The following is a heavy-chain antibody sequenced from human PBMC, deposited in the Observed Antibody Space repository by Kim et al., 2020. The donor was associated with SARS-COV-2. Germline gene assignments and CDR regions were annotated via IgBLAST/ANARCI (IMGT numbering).Heavy chain of an antibody. CDR1: GFTFSSYW. D-gene: IGHD3-22*01. Sequence: GGSLRLSCAASGFTFSSYWMSWVRQAPGKGLEWVANIKQDGSEKYYVDSVKGRFTISRDNAKNSLYLQMNSLRAEDTAVYYCAREQNYYDSSGYYYGGYYYGMDVWGQGTTVTVSS. CDR3: AREQNYYDSSGYYYGGYYYGMDV. CDR2: IKQDGSEK. J-gene: IGHJ6*02. V-gene: IGHV3-7*01.